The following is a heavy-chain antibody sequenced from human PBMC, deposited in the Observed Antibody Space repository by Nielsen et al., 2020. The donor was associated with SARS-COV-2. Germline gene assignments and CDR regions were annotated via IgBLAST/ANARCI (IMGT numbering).Heavy chain of an antibody. Sequence: GESLKISCAASGFTFSSYAMSWVRQAPGKGLEWVSAISGSGGSTYYADSVKGRFTISRDNSKNTLYLQMNSLRAEDTAVYYCAKDYYDSSGYYSIGFDYWGQGTLVTVSS. V-gene: IGHV3-23*01. CDR1: GFTFSSYA. CDR2: ISGSGGST. D-gene: IGHD3-22*01. J-gene: IGHJ4*02. CDR3: AKDYYDSSGYYSIGFDY.